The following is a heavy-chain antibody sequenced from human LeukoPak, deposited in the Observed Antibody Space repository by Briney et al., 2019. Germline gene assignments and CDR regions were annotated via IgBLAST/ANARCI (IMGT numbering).Heavy chain of an antibody. CDR3: ARRVPRRHFDY. D-gene: IGHD3-10*01. CDR2: INHSGST. V-gene: IGHV4-34*01. J-gene: IGHJ4*02. CDR1: GGSFSDYY. Sequence: SETLSLTCAVYGGSFSDYYWSWIRQPPGKGLEWIGEINHSGSTNYNPSLKSRVTISVDTSKNQFSLKLSSVTAADTAVYYCARRVPRRHFDYWGQGTLVTVSS.